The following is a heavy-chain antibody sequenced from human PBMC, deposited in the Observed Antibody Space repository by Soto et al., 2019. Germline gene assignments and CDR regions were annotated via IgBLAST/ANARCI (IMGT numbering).Heavy chain of an antibody. V-gene: IGHV3-33*01. J-gene: IGHJ4*02. D-gene: IGHD6-25*01. Sequence: QVQLEESGGGVVQPGRSLRLSCAASGFSFSYYAMHWVRQAPGKGLEWVPVIWYDGANKYYAVSVKGRFTTSRDNSKKTLYLQTASLRAEATGISYLARHRIAAYYSDYWGQGTLVTGSS. CDR1: GFSFSYYA. CDR2: IWYDGANK. CDR3: ARHRIAAYYSDY.